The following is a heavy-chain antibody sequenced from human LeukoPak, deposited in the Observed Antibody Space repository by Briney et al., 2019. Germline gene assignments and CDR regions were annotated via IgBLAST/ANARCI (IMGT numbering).Heavy chain of an antibody. Sequence: SETLSLTCTVSGGSISTYYWSWIRQPPGQGLERIGYIYYSGSTSYNPSLKSRVTISVDTSKNQFSLKLTSVTAADTAVYYCARSSSSGSYWADYWGQGTLVTVSS. J-gene: IGHJ4*02. D-gene: IGHD1-26*01. V-gene: IGHV4-59*01. CDR3: ARSSSSGSYWADY. CDR1: GGSISTYY. CDR2: IYYSGST.